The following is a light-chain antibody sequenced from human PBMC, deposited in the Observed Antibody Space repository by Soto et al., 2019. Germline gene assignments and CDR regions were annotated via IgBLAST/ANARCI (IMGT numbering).Light chain of an antibody. CDR1: SSDVGGYNY. V-gene: IGLV2-14*01. J-gene: IGLJ2*01. CDR2: DVS. Sequence: QSALTQPASVSGSPGQSITISCTGTSSDVGGYNYVSWYQQHPGKAPKLMIYDVSNRPSGVSNRFSGSKSGNTASLTIAGLQAEDEAVYYCRSYTSSSTVVFGGGTKLTVL. CDR3: RSYTSSSTVV.